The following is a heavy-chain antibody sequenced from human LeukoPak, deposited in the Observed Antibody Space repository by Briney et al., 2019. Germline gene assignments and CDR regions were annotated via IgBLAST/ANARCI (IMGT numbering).Heavy chain of an antibody. J-gene: IGHJ4*02. V-gene: IGHV3-74*01. CDR2: INSDGSTT. D-gene: IGHD6-19*01. Sequence: GGCLRLSCAASGFTFSSYWMHWVRQAPGKGLVWVSRINSDGSTTSYADSVMGRFTISRDNAKNTLYLQMNSLRAEDTAVYYCARVIYSGWEGELSDWGQGTLVTVSS. CDR1: GFTFSSYW. CDR3: ARVIYSGWEGELSD.